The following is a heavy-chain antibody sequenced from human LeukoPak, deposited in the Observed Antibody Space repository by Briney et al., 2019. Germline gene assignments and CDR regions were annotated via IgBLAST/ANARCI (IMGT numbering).Heavy chain of an antibody. V-gene: IGHV4-34*01. J-gene: IGHJ6*02. CDR1: GGSLSGHY. CDR3: ARAKRYCSGGSCPTRHYYGMDV. Sequence: SETLSLTCAVYGGSLSGHYWTWIRQPPGKGLEWIGEINHSGSTNYNPSLKSRVTISVDTSKNQFSLKLSSVTAADTAVYYCARAKRYCSGGSCPTRHYYGMDVWGQGTTVTVSS. D-gene: IGHD2-15*01. CDR2: INHSGST.